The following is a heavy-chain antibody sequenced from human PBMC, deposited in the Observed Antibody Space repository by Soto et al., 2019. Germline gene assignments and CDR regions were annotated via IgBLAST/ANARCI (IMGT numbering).Heavy chain of an antibody. J-gene: IGHJ5*01. Sequence: QVQLQESGPGLVKPSQTLSLTCSVSGDSLHIGGYYWTGIRQRPGEGLEWMGYIYYTGKTYYNPSLESRLTMSVDRSKNQFSLKLNSVTAADTAVYYCGRDVTSNANCIDSWGQGTLVTVSS. CDR2: IYYTGKT. CDR1: GDSLHIGGYY. CDR3: GRDVTSNANCIDS. V-gene: IGHV4-31*03. D-gene: IGHD2-2*01.